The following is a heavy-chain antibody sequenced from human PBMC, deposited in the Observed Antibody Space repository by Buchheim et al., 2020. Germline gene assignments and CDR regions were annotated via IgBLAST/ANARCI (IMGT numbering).Heavy chain of an antibody. D-gene: IGHD6-19*01. CDR1: GYTFTGYY. V-gene: IGHV1-2*04. CDR3: ARGRQWLARSGSCHFDP. Sequence: QVQLVQSGAEVKKPGASVKVSCKASGYTFTGYYMHWVRQAPGQGLEWMGWINPNSGGTNYAQKFQGWVTMTRDTSISTAYMELSRLRSADTAVYYCARGRQWLARSGSCHFDPWGQGTL. J-gene: IGHJ5*02. CDR2: INPNSGGT.